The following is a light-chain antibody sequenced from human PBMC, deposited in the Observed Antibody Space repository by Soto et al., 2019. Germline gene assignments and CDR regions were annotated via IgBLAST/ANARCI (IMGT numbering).Light chain of an antibody. J-gene: IGKJ1*01. V-gene: IGKV1-39*01. CDR2: AAS. CDR1: QNITNY. Sequence: DIQMTQSPSSLSASVGDRVTITCRASQNITNYLNWYQQKPGKAPKLLIYAASTLLSGVPSRFTGGGSGTDFTLTIDSLQPVDFATYFCQQSYSSPWTFGQGTKVEI. CDR3: QQSYSSPWT.